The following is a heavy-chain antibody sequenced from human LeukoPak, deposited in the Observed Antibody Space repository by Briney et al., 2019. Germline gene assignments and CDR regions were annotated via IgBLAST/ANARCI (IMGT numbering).Heavy chain of an antibody. Sequence: GASVKVSCKASGYTFTSYDINWVRQAPGQGLEWMGRIIPIFGTANYAQKFQGRVTITTDESTSTAYMELSSLRSEDTAVYYCARDRYRYSYGYDAFDIWGQGTMVTVSS. CDR3: ARDRYRYSYGYDAFDI. V-gene: IGHV1-69*05. CDR1: GYTFTSYD. J-gene: IGHJ3*02. D-gene: IGHD5-18*01. CDR2: IIPIFGTA.